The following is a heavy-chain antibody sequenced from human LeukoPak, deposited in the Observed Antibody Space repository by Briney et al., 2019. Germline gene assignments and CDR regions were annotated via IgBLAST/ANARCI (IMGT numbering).Heavy chain of an antibody. CDR3: AKRRGYSGYPYYFDY. J-gene: IGHJ4*02. CDR1: GFTFSDYA. Sequence: GGSLRLSCAASGFTFSDYAMNWVRQAPGKGLEWVSVISGSGGSTYYADSVKGRFTISRDNSKNTLYLQMNSLRAEDTAVYYCAKRRGYSGYPYYFDYWGQGTLVTVSS. V-gene: IGHV3-23*01. D-gene: IGHD5-12*01. CDR2: ISGSGGST.